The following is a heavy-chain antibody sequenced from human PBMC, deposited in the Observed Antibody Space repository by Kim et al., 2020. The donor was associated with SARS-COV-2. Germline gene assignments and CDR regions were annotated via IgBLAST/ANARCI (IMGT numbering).Heavy chain of an antibody. CDR3: VRAHSRDGFNSPSH. D-gene: IGHD6-13*01. Sequence: YVGSVRGRFTISRDLSRKTLYLQMSSLRAEDTAVYYCVRAHSRDGFNSPSHWGQGTLVTVSS. V-gene: IGHV3-33*01. J-gene: IGHJ4*02.